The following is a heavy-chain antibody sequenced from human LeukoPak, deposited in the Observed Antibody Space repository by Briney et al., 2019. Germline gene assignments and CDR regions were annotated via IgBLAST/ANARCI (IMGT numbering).Heavy chain of an antibody. CDR2: IIPIFGTA. Sequence: GASVKVSCKASGGTFSSYAISWVRQAPGQGLEWMGGIIPIFGTANYAQKFQGRVTITTDESTSTAYMELSSLRSEDTAVYYCATDGSIVVVPAADRQSYYYYYMDVWGKGTTVTVSS. CDR1: GGTFSSYA. D-gene: IGHD2-2*01. V-gene: IGHV1-69*05. J-gene: IGHJ6*03. CDR3: ATDGSIVVVPAADRQSYYYYYMDV.